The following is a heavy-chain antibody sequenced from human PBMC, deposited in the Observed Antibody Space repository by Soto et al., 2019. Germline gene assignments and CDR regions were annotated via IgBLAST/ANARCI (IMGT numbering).Heavy chain of an antibody. D-gene: IGHD1-26*01. CDR1: GFTLSDYY. CDR2: ISHSSGFI. CDR3: ARDLGGSHVDY. V-gene: IGHV3-11*05. Sequence: QVQLVESGGGLVKPGGSLRLSCAASGFTLSDYYMSWIRQAPGKGLEWVSYISHSSGFINYADSVKGRFTISRDNAKNSLFLQMNSLRVEDTAVYYCARDLGGSHVDYWGQGTLITVSS. J-gene: IGHJ4*02.